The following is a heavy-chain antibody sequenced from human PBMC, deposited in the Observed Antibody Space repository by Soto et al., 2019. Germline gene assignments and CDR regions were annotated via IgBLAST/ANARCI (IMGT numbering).Heavy chain of an antibody. D-gene: IGHD1-7*01. J-gene: IGHJ6*03. Sequence: QVQLQESGPGLVKPSQTLSLTCTVSGGSISSGGYYWSWIRQHPGKGLEWIGYIYYSGSTYYNPSLKSRVTISVDTSKNQFSLKLSSVTAADTAVYYCARGGVSRPYLRTIGDYYMDVWGKGTTVTVSS. CDR1: GGSISSGGYY. V-gene: IGHV4-31*03. CDR3: ARGGVSRPYLRTIGDYYMDV. CDR2: IYYSGST.